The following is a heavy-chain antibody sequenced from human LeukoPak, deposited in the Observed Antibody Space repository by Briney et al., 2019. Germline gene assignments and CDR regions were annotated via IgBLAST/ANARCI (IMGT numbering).Heavy chain of an antibody. V-gene: IGHV4-31*03. CDR3: ARERPGAHNWFDP. CDR2: IYYSGST. J-gene: IGHJ5*02. Sequence: SETLSLTCTVSGGSISSGGEYGSWIRQHPGKGLEWIGYIYYSGSTYYNPSLKSRVTISVDTSKNQFSLKLSSVTAADTAVYYCARERPGAHNWFDPWGQGTLVTVSS. D-gene: IGHD4/OR15-4a*01. CDR1: GGSISSGGEY.